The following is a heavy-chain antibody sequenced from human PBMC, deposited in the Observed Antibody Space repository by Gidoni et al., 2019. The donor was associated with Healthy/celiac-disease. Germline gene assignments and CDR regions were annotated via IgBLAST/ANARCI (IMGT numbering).Heavy chain of an antibody. CDR1: GGSIRSSSYY. Sequence: QLQLQESGPGLVKPSEPLSLTCTVSGGSIRSSSYYWGWIRQPPGKGLEWIGSIYYIVSTYYNPSLKSRVTISVDTSKNQFSLKLSSVTAADTAVYYCARHGVEAYDFWSGYYTGWFDPWGQGTLVTVSS. D-gene: IGHD3-3*01. J-gene: IGHJ5*02. V-gene: IGHV4-39*01. CDR3: ARHGVEAYDFWSGYYTGWFDP. CDR2: IYYIVST.